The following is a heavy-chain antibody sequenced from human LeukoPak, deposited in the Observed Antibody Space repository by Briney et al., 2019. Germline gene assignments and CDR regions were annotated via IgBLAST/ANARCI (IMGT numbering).Heavy chain of an antibody. CDR2: IIPIFGTA. CDR1: GGTFSSYA. J-gene: IGHJ5*02. V-gene: IGHV1-69*05. Sequence: SVKVSCKASGGTFSSYAISWVRQAPGQGLEWMGGIIPIFGTANYAQKFQGRVTMTRDMSTSTVYMELSSLRSEDTAVYYCARDQLVYYDFWSGYYFRSQPRWFDPWGQGTLVTVSS. D-gene: IGHD3-3*01. CDR3: ARDQLVYYDFWSGYYFRSQPRWFDP.